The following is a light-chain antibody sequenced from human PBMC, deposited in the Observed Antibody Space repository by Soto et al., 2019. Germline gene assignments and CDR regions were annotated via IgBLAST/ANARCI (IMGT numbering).Light chain of an antibody. Sequence: DIQMTQSPSSLSASVGDRVTITCQASQDITNSLNWYQQKPGKAPNLLIFDASNLDAGVPSRFSGSGSGTDFTLRISRVEPDDFAVYYCQQYGSSQFTFGPGTKVNIK. CDR2: DAS. CDR3: QQYGSSQFT. J-gene: IGKJ3*01. CDR1: QDITNS. V-gene: IGKV1-33*01.